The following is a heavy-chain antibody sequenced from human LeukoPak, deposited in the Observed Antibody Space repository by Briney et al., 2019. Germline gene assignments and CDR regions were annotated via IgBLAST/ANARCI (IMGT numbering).Heavy chain of an antibody. CDR1: GGSISSGDYY. D-gene: IGHD3-9*01. V-gene: IGHV4-30-4*01. CDR2: IYYSGST. CDR3: ARGDILTGYYTGAFDI. Sequence: SETLSLTSTVSGGSISSGDYYWSWIRQPPGKGLEWIGYIYYSGSTYYNPSLKSRVTISVDTSKNQFSLKLSSVTAADTAVYYCARGDILTGYYTGAFDIWGQGTMVTVSS. J-gene: IGHJ3*02.